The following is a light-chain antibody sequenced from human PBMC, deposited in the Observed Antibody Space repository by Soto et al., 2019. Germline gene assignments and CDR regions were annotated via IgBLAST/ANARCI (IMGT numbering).Light chain of an antibody. CDR3: QQYNNWPPLT. J-gene: IGKJ4*01. Sequence: EIVMTQSPATLSVSPGERATLSCRASQSVSSNLAWYQQKPGQAPRLLIYGASTSATCIPARFSGSGSGTEFTLHISSLQSEDFAVYYCQQYNNWPPLTFGGGTKVEIK. CDR2: GAS. CDR1: QSVSSN. V-gene: IGKV3-15*01.